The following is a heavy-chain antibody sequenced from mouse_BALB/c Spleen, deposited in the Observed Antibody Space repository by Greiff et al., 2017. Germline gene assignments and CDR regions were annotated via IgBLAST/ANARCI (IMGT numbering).Heavy chain of an antibody. CDR1: GFTFSSYA. Sequence: EVQRVESGGGLVKPGGSLKLSCAASGFTFSSYAMSWVRQTPEKRLEWVASISSGGSTYYPDSVKGRFTISRDNARNILYLQMSSLRSEDTAMYYCARELAWFAYWGQGTLVTVSA. V-gene: IGHV5-6-5*01. CDR3: ARELAWFAY. J-gene: IGHJ3*01. CDR2: ISSGGST.